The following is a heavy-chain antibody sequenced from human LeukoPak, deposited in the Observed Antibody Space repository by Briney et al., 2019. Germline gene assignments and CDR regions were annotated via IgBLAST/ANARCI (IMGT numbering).Heavy chain of an antibody. D-gene: IGHD2-21*01. Sequence: SETLSLTCTVSGGSISSSSYYWGWIRQPPGKGLGWIGSIYYSGSTYYNPSLKSRVTISVDTSKNQFSLKLSSVTAADTAVYYCARPVSAYCGGDCSDYWGQGTLVTVSS. J-gene: IGHJ4*02. V-gene: IGHV4-39*01. CDR3: ARPVSAYCGGDCSDY. CDR2: IYYSGST. CDR1: GGSISSSSYY.